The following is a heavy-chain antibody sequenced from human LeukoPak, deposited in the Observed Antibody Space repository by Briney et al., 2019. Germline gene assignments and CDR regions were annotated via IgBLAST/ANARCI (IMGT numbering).Heavy chain of an antibody. CDR2: TRNKVNSYTT. CDR1: GFTFSDHY. J-gene: IGHJ4*02. V-gene: IGHV3-72*01. CDR3: ARSMYGEGRRIIDFDY. Sequence: PGGSLRLSCAASGFTFSDHYIDWVRQAPGKGREWVARTRNKVNSYTTAYAASVTGRFTVSRDDSSNSVYLQMNSLKIEDTAVYYCARSMYGEGRRIIDFDYWGQGSLLTVSS. D-gene: IGHD4/OR15-4a*01.